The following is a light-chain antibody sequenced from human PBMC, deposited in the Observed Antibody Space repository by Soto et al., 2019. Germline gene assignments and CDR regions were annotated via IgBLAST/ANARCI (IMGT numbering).Light chain of an antibody. CDR3: SSYVDTNKFV. J-gene: IGLJ1*01. V-gene: IGLV2-8*01. Sequence: QSVLTRPPSASGSPGQSVTSSCTGTSSDVGGYNFVSWYQQHPGRAPKLIIYEVSKRPSGVPDRFSGSKSGNTASLTVSRLQAEDEADYYCSSYVDTNKFVFGTGTKVTVL. CDR2: EVS. CDR1: SSDVGGYNF.